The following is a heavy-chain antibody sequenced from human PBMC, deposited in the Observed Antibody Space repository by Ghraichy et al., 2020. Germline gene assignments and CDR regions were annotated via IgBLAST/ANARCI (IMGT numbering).Heavy chain of an antibody. J-gene: IGHJ4*02. CDR2: INHSGST. Sequence: SETLSLTCAVYGGSFSGYYWSWIRQPPGKGLEWIGEINHSGSTNYNPSLKSRVTISVETSKNQFSLKLSSVTAADTSVYYCARGLTGWYGGGFDYWGQGTLVTVSS. D-gene: IGHD6-19*01. CDR3: ARGLTGWYGGGFDY. V-gene: IGHV4-34*01. CDR1: GGSFSGYY.